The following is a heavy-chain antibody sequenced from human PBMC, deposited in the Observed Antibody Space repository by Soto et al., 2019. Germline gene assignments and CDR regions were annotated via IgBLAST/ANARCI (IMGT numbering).Heavy chain of an antibody. CDR3: ARDMVRGLYPEYFQH. CDR2: IYSGGST. CDR1: GFTVRSNY. V-gene: IGHV3-66*01. Sequence: PGGSLRLSCAASGFTVRSNYMSWVRQAPGRGLEWVSVIYSGGSTYYADSVKGRFTISRDNSKNTLYLQMNSLRAEDTAVYYCARDMVRGLYPEYFQHWGQGTLVTV. D-gene: IGHD3-10*01. J-gene: IGHJ1*01.